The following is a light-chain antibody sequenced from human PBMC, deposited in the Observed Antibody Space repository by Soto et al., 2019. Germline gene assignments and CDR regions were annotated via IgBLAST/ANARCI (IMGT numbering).Light chain of an antibody. CDR1: QSVRSSN. Sequence: EIVLTQSPGTLSLSPGERATLSCRASQSVRSSNLAWYQQTPGQAPRLLIYGASSRATGIPDRFSGSGSGTDFTLTISRLEPEDFAVYYCQYGRSPLFTFGPGTTVDIK. J-gene: IGKJ3*01. CDR2: GAS. CDR3: QYGRSPLFT. V-gene: IGKV3-20*01.